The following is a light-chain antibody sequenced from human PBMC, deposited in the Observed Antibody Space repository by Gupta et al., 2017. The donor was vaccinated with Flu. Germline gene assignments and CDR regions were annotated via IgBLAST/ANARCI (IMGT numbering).Light chain of an antibody. Sequence: PSTLSASVGDRVTITCRASQSISSWLARYQQKPGKAPKLLIYEASSVESGVPSSFSGIGSGTEFTLTISSRQPDDFATYYCQYDSNYSRTFGQGTKVEIK. CDR3: QYDSNYSRT. V-gene: IGKV1-5*03. CDR1: QSISSW. J-gene: IGKJ1*01. CDR2: EAS.